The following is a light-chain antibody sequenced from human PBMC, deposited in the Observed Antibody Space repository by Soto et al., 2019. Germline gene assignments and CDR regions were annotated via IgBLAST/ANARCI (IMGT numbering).Light chain of an antibody. Sequence: DLQMTQSPSTLSAFVGDRVTITCRATQDINNWLAWYQQKPGKAPRLLIYDVSTLQTGVPSRFSGRGSGTEATLIISSLQPDDVATFYCQQYFRDPVTCGRGTKVEIK. CDR2: DVS. CDR1: QDINNW. CDR3: QQYFRDPVT. J-gene: IGKJ2*01. V-gene: IGKV1-5*01.